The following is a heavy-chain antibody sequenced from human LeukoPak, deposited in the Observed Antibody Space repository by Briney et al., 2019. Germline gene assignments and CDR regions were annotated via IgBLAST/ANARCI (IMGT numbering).Heavy chain of an antibody. CDR3: ARHVPTYYYDSSGPDVWGREWFDP. CDR2: IYYSGST. D-gene: IGHD3-22*01. CDR1: GGSISSYY. V-gene: IGHV4-59*08. J-gene: IGHJ5*02. Sequence: SETLSLTCTVSGGSISSYYWSWIRQPPGKGLEWIGYIYYSGSTNYNPSLKSRVTISVDTSKNQFSLKLSSVTAADTAVYYCARHVPTYYYDSSGPDVWGREWFDPWGQGTLVTVSS.